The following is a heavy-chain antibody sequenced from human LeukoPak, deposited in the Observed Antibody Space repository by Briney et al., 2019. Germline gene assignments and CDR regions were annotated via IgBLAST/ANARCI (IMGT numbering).Heavy chain of an antibody. CDR1: GYTLTELS. D-gene: IGHD6-19*01. J-gene: IGHJ4*02. CDR3: ATWVGIAVAGFDY. V-gene: IGHV1-24*01. Sequence: ASVKVSCKVSGYTLTELSMHWVRQAPGKGLEWMGGFDPEDGETIYAQKFQGRVTMTEDTSTDTAYMELSSQRSEDNAVYYCATWVGIAVAGFDYWGQGTLVTVSS. CDR2: FDPEDGET.